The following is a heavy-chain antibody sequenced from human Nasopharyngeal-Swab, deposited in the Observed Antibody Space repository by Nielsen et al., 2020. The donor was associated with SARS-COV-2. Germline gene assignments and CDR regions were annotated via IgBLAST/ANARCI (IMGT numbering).Heavy chain of an antibody. CDR3: AKDIDYGDY. J-gene: IGHJ4*02. V-gene: IGHV3-9*01. CDR1: GFTFDDYA. CDR2: ISWNSGSI. Sequence: SLKISCAASGFTFDDYAMHWVRQAPGKGLEWVSGISWNSGSIGYADSVKGRFTISRDNAKNSLYLQMNSLRAEDTALYYCAKDIDYGDYWGQGTLFTVSS.